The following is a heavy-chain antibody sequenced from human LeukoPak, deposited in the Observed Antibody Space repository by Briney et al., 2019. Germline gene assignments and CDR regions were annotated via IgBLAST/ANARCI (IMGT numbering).Heavy chain of an antibody. Sequence: SETLSLTCTVSGGSIRSSYYYWGWIRQPPGKGLEWIGSIYDSGSTYYNPSLKSRVTISVDTSKNQFSLKLSSVTAADTAVYYCARPLAAAGTGWFDPWGQGTLVTVSS. V-gene: IGHV4-39*01. CDR1: GGSIRSSYYY. J-gene: IGHJ5*02. CDR3: ARPLAAAGTGWFDP. CDR2: IYDSGST. D-gene: IGHD6-13*01.